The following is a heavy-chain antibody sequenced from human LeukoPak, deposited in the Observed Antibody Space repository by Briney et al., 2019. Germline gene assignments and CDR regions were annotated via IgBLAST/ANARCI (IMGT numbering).Heavy chain of an antibody. CDR2: IYPDDSDT. CDR1: GYSFTTYW. D-gene: IGHD3-9*01. J-gene: IGHJ5*02. V-gene: IGHV5-51*01. Sequence: GESLKISCKGSGYSFTTYWIGWVRQMPGKGLEWMGIIYPDDSDTKYSPSFQGQVTISADKSISTAYLQWSSLKASDTAMYYCARQSTWFSLSPAFDPWGQGTLVTVSS. CDR3: ARQSTWFSLSPAFDP.